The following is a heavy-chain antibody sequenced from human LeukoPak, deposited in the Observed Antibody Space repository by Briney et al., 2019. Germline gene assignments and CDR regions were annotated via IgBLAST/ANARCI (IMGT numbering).Heavy chain of an antibody. CDR2: IYSGGST. Sequence: GGSLRLSCAASGFTVSSNYMSWVRQAPGKGLEWVSVIYSGGSTYYADSVKGRFTISRDNSKNTLYLQMNSLRAEDTAVYYCARDPGDVGLNYYYGMAVWGQGTTVTVSS. J-gene: IGHJ6*02. CDR3: ARDPGDVGLNYYYGMAV. CDR1: GFTVSSNY. V-gene: IGHV3-53*01.